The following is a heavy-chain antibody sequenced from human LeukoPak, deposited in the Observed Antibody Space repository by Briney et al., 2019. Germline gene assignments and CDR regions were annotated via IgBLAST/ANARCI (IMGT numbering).Heavy chain of an antibody. CDR3: ARRDLDAFDI. Sequence: GASVTVSCKASGYTFTSYCMHWVRQAPGQGLEWMGIINPSGGSTSYAQKFQGRVTMTRDTSTSTVYMELSSLRSEDTAVYYCARRDLDAFDIWGQGTMVTVSS. V-gene: IGHV1-46*01. J-gene: IGHJ3*02. CDR1: GYTFTSYC. CDR2: INPSGGST. D-gene: IGHD2-21*02.